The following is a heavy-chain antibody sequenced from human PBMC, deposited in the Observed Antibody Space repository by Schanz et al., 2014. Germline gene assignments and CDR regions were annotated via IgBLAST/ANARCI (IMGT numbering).Heavy chain of an antibody. CDR2: ITNKPNNYNT. Sequence: VQLVESGGGLVKPGGSLRLSCAASGITFSGYSMNWVRQAPGKGLEWVGRITNKPNNYNTEYAASVKGRFTISRDDSRNSLYLQMSSLKTEDTAVYYCVRLDVHDYWGQGTLVTVAA. CDR1: GITFSGYS. CDR3: VRLDVHDY. V-gene: IGHV3-72*01. J-gene: IGHJ4*02. D-gene: IGHD3-16*01.